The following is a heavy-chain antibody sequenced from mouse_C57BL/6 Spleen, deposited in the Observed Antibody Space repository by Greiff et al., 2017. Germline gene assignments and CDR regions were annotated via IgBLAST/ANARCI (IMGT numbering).Heavy chain of an antibody. J-gene: IGHJ4*01. V-gene: IGHV1-15*01. CDR1: GYTFTDYE. CDR3: TRRGGSSNAMDY. D-gene: IGHD1-1*01. CDR2: IDPETGGT. Sequence: VRLQQSGAELVRPGASVTLSCKASGYTFTDYEMHWVKQTPVHGLEWIGAIDPETGGTAYNQKFKGKAILTADKSSSTAYMELRSLTSEDSAVYYCTRRGGSSNAMDYWGQGTSVTVSS.